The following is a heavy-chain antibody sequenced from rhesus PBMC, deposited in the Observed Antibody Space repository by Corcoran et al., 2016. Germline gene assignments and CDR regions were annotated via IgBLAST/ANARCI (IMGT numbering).Heavy chain of an antibody. CDR3: AREAGVFEF. CDR2: IYGSSGST. J-gene: IGHJ1*01. CDR1: GGSISSNY. Sequence: QVQLQESGPGLVKPSETLSLTCAVSGGSISSNYWSWIRQPPGKGLEWIGYIYGSSGSTNYNPSLKNRVTISKDTSKNQFSLKLSSVTAADTAVYYCAREAGVFEFWGQGALVTVSS. D-gene: IGHD3-34*01. V-gene: IGHV4S7*01.